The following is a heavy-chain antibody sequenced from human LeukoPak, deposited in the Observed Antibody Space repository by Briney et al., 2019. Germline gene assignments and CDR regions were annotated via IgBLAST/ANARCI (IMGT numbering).Heavy chain of an antibody. CDR1: GYTFTSYG. D-gene: IGHD3-3*01. CDR3: ARDRRVWSGYYPFDY. J-gene: IGHJ4*02. V-gene: IGHV1-18*01. CDR2: ISAYNGST. Sequence: GASVKVSCKASGYTFTSYGISWVRQAPGQGLEWMGWISAYNGSTNYAQKLQGRVTMTTDTSTSTAYMELRSLRSDDTAVYYCARDRRVWSGYYPFDYWGQGTLVTVSS.